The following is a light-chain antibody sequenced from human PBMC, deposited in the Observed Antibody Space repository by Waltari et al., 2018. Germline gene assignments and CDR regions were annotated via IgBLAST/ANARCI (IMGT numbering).Light chain of an antibody. CDR1: RLDICGFDY. J-gene: IGLJ3*02. Sequence: QSALAQPVSVSGSPGHSITIPCPGTRLDICGFDYVSLYQQHPGKAPKVLIYDVTNRPSGVSYRFSGSKSGNTASLTISGLQAEDEAYYHCASFISGSTSSVLFGGGTKLTVL. CDR2: DVT. CDR3: ASFISGSTSSVL. V-gene: IGLV2-14*03.